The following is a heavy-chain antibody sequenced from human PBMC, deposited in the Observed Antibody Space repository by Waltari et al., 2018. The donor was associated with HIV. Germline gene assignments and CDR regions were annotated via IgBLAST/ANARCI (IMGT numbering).Heavy chain of an antibody. CDR3: AKSMRDLRPSAYDV. CDR2: LSGSGSTA. CDR1: GFNFRNFA. V-gene: IGHV3-23*01. Sequence: EVQLLESGGGLVQPGGSLRLSCAASGFNFRNFAMSWVRQAPGKGPELVSALSGSGSTASYADSVKGRFTISRDFSNNTLFLQMNNLRAEDTAVYFCAKSMRDLRPSAYDVWGQGTLVAISS. D-gene: IGHD2-8*01. J-gene: IGHJ3*01.